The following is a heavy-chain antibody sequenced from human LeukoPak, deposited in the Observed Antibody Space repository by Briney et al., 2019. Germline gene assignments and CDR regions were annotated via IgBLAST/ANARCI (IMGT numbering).Heavy chain of an antibody. Sequence: PGGSLRLSCAASGFTFSAYEMNWVRQAPGKGLEWISYITSSGSTIYYADSVKGRFTISRDNAENSLFLQMNSLRAEDTAVYYCARDLSSWYLLDYWGQGTLVTVSS. CDR1: GFTFSAYE. V-gene: IGHV3-48*03. CDR3: ARDLSSWYLLDY. J-gene: IGHJ4*02. CDR2: ITSSGSTI. D-gene: IGHD6-13*01.